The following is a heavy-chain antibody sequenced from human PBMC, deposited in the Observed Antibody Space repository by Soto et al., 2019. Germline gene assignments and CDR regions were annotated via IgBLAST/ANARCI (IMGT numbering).Heavy chain of an antibody. CDR3: ARLEGLATISYYFDY. D-gene: IGHD3-9*01. J-gene: IGHJ4*02. CDR2: IYYRGNT. Sequence: QLQLQESGPGLVKPSETLSLTCSVSGDSINSDNYYWGWIRQPPGKGLEWIGSIYYRGNTYYNPSLNTRVTISLDKSKCQCSLKLNSVTAADSAGYFCARLEGLATISYYFDYWGQGTLVTVSS. CDR1: GDSINSDNYY. V-gene: IGHV4-39*01.